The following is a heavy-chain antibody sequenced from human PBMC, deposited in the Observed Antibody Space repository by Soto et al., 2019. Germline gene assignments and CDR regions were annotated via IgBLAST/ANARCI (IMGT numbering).Heavy chain of an antibody. J-gene: IGHJ4*02. V-gene: IGHV4-31*03. Sequence: SETLSLTCTVSGGSISSGGYYWSWIRQHPGKGLEWIGYIYYSGSTYYNPSLKSRVTISVDTSKNQFSLKLSSVTAADTAVYYCARTSVATTYDYWGQGTLVTVSS. D-gene: IGHD5-12*01. CDR2: IYYSGST. CDR1: GGSISSGGYY. CDR3: ARTSVATTYDY.